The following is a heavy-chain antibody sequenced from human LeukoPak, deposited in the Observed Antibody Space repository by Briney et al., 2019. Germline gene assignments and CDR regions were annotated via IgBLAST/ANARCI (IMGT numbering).Heavy chain of an antibody. CDR1: GFSFSGHW. CDR2: ISPTGSTT. J-gene: IGHJ4*02. V-gene: IGHV3-74*01. Sequence: GGSLRLSCTASGFSFSGHWMHWARQLPGKGLVWVSRISPTGSTTSHADSVKGRFTISRDNSKNTLYLQMNSLRAEDTAVYYCARDSSGWFSHNFDYWGQGTLVTVSS. CDR3: ARDSSGWFSHNFDY. D-gene: IGHD6-19*01.